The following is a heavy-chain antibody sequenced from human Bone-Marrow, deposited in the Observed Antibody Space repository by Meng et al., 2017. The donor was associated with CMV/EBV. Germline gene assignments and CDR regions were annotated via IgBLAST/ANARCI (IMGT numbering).Heavy chain of an antibody. D-gene: IGHD2-21*01. CDR2: INPDTGGT. Sequence: ASVKVSCKASGYTFTDHYLHWVRQAPGQGLEWMGWINPDTGGTNYAQKFQGRVTMTRDTSINTAYIELNRVRSDDTAVYYCARDRDPLVAIRLGWFDPWGQGTLVTVSS. CDR1: GYTFTDHY. CDR3: ARDRDPLVAIRLGWFDP. V-gene: IGHV1-2*02. J-gene: IGHJ5*02.